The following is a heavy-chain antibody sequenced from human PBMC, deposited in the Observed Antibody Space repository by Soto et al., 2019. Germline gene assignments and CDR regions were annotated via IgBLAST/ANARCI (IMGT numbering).Heavy chain of an antibody. D-gene: IGHD1-26*01. CDR1: GFPFSNYA. Sequence: GGSLRLSCAASGFPFSNYAMSWVRQAPGKGLEWVSSISGSGGSTHYADSVKGRFTISRDNSKNTLYLQMNSLRAEDTAVYYCAKEDVGGYYYSGLWGQGTLVTVSS. CDR2: ISGSGGST. CDR3: AKEDVGGYYYSGL. J-gene: IGHJ4*02. V-gene: IGHV3-23*01.